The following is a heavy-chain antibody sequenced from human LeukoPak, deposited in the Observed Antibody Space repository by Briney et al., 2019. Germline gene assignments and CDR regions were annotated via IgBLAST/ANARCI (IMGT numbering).Heavy chain of an antibody. Sequence: GGSLRLSCAASGFTFSSYAMHWVRQAPGKGLEWVAVISYDGSNKYYADSVKGRFTISRDNSKNTLYLQMNSLRAEDTAVYYCARDVTFRSYCSSTSCQGIFWGQGTLVTVSS. D-gene: IGHD2-2*01. CDR2: ISYDGSNK. CDR1: GFTFSSYA. CDR3: ARDVTFRSYCSSTSCQGIF. J-gene: IGHJ4*02. V-gene: IGHV3-30*01.